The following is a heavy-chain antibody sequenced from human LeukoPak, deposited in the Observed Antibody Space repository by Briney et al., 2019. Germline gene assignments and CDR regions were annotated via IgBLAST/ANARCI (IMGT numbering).Heavy chain of an antibody. D-gene: IGHD3-22*01. CDR1: GFTVSSNY. CDR2: IYSGGST. Sequence: PGGSLRLSCAASGFTVSSNYMSWVRQAPGKGLEWVSVIYSGGSTYYADSVKGRFTISRDNSKNTLYLQMNSLRAEDTAVYYCAKDYYDSLNGDYWGQGTLVTVSS. V-gene: IGHV3-53*01. CDR3: AKDYYDSLNGDY. J-gene: IGHJ4*02.